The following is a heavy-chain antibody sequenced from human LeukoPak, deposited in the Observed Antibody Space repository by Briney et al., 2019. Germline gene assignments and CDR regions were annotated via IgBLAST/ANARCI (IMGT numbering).Heavy chain of an antibody. J-gene: IGHJ4*02. V-gene: IGHV3-73*01. Sequence: PGGSLRLSCAASGFSFSEAAIHWVRQASGKGREWVGRIRSRTSDYATAYAASVKGRFTISRDGSKNTAFLQMNSLRTEDTAVYYCTRHLIDYWGQGTLVTVSS. CDR1: GFSFSEAA. CDR2: IRSRTSDYAT. CDR3: TRHLIDY.